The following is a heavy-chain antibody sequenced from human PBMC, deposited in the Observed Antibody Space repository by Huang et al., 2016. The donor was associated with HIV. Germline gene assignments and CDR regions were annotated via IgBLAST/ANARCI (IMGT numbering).Heavy chain of an antibody. J-gene: IGHJ4*02. CDR1: GFTFSSYA. D-gene: IGHD6-13*01. V-gene: IGHV3-30-3*01. CDR2: ISYDGSNK. CDR3: ARRLAAAARGFDY. Sequence: QVQLVESGGGVVQPGRSLRLSCAASGFTFSSYAMHWVRQTQGKGLEWVAVISYDGSNKNYADSVKGRFTISRDNSKNTLYLQMNSLGAEDTAVYYCARRLAAAARGFDYWGQGTLVTVSS.